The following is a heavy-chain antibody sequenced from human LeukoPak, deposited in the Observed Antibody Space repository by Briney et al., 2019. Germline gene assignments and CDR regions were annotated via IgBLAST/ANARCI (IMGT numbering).Heavy chain of an antibody. CDR2: ISWNSYRI. J-gene: IGHJ3*02. V-gene: IGHV3-9*01. CDR3: ARDPWCSSNGCAYGAFDI. CDR1: EFTFDDYA. Sequence: PGRSLRLSCAAYEFTFDDYAMHWVRQVPGKGLEWASSISWNSYRITYADSVKGRFTMSRDNAKNSLHLQMNSLSPEDTAVYYCARDPWCSSNGCAYGAFDIWGQGTMVTVSS. D-gene: IGHD6-13*01.